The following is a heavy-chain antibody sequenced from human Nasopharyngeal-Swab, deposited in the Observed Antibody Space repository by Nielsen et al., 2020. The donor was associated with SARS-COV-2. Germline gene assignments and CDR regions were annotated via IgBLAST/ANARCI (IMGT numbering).Heavy chain of an antibody. Sequence: ASVKVSCKASGYTFTGYYMHWVRQAPGQGLEWVGWINPNSGGTNYAQKFQGWVTMTRDTSINTAYMELSRLRSDDTAVYFCARDRKDYFDYWGQGTLVTVSS. V-gene: IGHV1-2*04. J-gene: IGHJ4*02. CDR3: ARDRKDYFDY. CDR2: INPNSGGT. CDR1: GYTFTGYY.